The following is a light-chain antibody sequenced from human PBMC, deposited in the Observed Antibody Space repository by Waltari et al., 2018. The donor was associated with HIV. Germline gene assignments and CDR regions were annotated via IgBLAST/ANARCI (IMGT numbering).Light chain of an antibody. J-gene: IGLJ2*01. V-gene: IGLV4-60*03. CDR2: RDSSGSF. Sequence: QPVLTQSSSASASLGSSVKLTCTLSSGHSTFIIAWHQQQSGKAPRYLMYRDSSGSFNKGSGVPDRFSGYGSGAVRYLTISNLQSEDEADYYCQTWDSNTRLFGGGTKLTVL. CDR3: QTWDSNTRL. CDR1: SGHSTFI.